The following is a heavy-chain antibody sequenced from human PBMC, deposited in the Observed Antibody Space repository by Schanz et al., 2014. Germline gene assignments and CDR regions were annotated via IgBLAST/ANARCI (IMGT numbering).Heavy chain of an antibody. D-gene: IGHD6-13*01. Sequence: QVQLVESGGGVVQPGRSLRLSCAASGITLSGYGLHWVRQAPGKGLEWVGFISFDGRNTGYAHSVKGRFTISRDNSKNTGKLAMNRLRAEDTAEDYRAKEKEEVAADGSFFDYWGQGTLVTASS. CDR2: ISFDGRNT. V-gene: IGHV3-30*18. J-gene: IGHJ4*02. CDR3: AKEKEEVAADGSFFDY. CDR1: GITLSGYG.